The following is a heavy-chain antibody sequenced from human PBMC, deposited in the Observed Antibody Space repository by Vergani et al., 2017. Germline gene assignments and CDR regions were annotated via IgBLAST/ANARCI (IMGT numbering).Heavy chain of an antibody. Sequence: EVQLVESGGGLIHPGGSLRLSCEGSGFSFSGYWMHWVRQSPEKGLVWVSRIKSDGSITNYADSVKGRFTISRDNAKNTLYLEMNSLRGDDTAIYYCVRDRCSGHCFMSNGFDSWGQGTLVNVSS. CDR2: IKSDGSIT. CDR1: GFSFSGYW. D-gene: IGHD5-12*01. CDR3: VRDRCSGHCFMSNGFDS. J-gene: IGHJ5*01. V-gene: IGHV3-74*01.